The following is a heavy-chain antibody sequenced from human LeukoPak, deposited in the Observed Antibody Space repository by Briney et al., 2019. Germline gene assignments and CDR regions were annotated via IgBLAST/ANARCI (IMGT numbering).Heavy chain of an antibody. CDR2: ISGSGGST. Sequence: GGSLRLSCAPSGFTFSSYAMTWVRQAPGKGLEWVSAISGSGGSTYYADSVKGRFTISRDNSKNTLYLQMNSLRAEDTAVYYCAKDGRRSSSFTSSYYYYMDVWGKGTTVTVSS. CDR3: AKDGRRSSSFTSSYYYYMDV. CDR1: GFTFSSYA. D-gene: IGHD3-10*01. V-gene: IGHV3-23*01. J-gene: IGHJ6*03.